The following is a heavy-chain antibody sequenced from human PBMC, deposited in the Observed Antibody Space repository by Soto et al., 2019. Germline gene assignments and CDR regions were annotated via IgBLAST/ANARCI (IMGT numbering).Heavy chain of an antibody. CDR1: GFIFSTYW. CDR2: IKQDGSEK. D-gene: IGHD1-26*01. CDR3: ARDVGGSYWFDP. J-gene: IGHJ5*02. V-gene: IGHV3-7*05. Sequence: GGSLRLSCAASGFIFSTYWLSWVRQAPGKGLEWVANIKQDGSEKYYVDSVKGRFTISRDNAKNSLYLQMNSLRAEDTAVYYCARDVGGSYWFDPWGQGTLVTVSS.